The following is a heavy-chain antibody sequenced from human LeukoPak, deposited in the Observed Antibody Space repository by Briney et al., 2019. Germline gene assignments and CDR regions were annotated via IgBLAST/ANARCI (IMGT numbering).Heavy chain of an antibody. CDR2: ISDSGDNA. D-gene: IGHD3-16*02. CDR1: GFTFSISA. J-gene: IGHJ3*01. Sequence: PGGSLRLSCAASGFTFSISAMSWVRQAPGKGLDWVSLISDSGDNAYYADSVRGRFTISRDNSKDTLYLHMHSLRAEDTAIYYCARDIELSTWGLGTMVTVSS. V-gene: IGHV3-23*01. CDR3: ARDIELST.